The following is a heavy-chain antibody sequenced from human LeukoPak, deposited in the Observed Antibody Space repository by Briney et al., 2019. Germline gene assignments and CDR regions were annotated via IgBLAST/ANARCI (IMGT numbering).Heavy chain of an antibody. D-gene: IGHD1-26*01. V-gene: IGHV3-23*01. CDR3: AKAEGAGATTWFDY. J-gene: IGHJ4*02. CDR2: ISGSGGST. CDR1: GYTSGIYA. Sequence: GGSLRLSCAASGYTSGIYATSWVRQAPGKGLEWVSAISGSGGSTYYADSVKGRFTISRDNSTNTLYLQIKSLRAEDSALYYCAKAEGAGATTWFDYWGQGTLVTVSS.